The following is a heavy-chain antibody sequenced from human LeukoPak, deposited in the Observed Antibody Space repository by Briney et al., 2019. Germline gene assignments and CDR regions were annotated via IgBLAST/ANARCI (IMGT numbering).Heavy chain of an antibody. CDR1: GFTFSSYA. CDR2: ISGSGGRT. D-gene: IGHD6-19*01. Sequence: GGSLRLSCAAPGFTFSSYAMSWVRQAPGKGLEWGSSISGSGGRTYYADSVKGRFTISRDNSENTLNLQMNGVTVEDTAVYYCAKHRGAVTGITFDYWGQGTLATVSS. J-gene: IGHJ4*02. CDR3: AKHRGAVTGITFDY. V-gene: IGHV3-23*01.